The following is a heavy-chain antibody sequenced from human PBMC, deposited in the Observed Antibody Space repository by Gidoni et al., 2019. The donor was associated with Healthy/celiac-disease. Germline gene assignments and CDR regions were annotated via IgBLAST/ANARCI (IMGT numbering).Heavy chain of an antibody. Sequence: EVQLLESGGGLVQPGGSLRLSCAASGFTFSSYAMSWVRQATGKGLGWVSAISGSGGSTYYAGSVEGRFTISRDNSKNTLYLQMNSLRAEDTAVYYCANGVAATPTPDYYYYGMDVWGQGTTVTVS. CDR1: GFTFSSYA. J-gene: IGHJ6*02. CDR2: ISGSGGST. CDR3: ANGVAATPTPDYYYYGMDV. V-gene: IGHV3-23*01. D-gene: IGHD3-10*01.